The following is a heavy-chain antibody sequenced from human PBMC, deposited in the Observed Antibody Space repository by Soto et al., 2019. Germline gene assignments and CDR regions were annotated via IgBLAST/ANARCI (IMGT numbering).Heavy chain of an antibody. CDR3: ARDLVVADFDY. V-gene: IGHV4-39*02. CDR2: IYYSGST. J-gene: IGHJ4*02. CDR1: GGSISSSSYY. Sequence: QLQLQESGPGLVKPSETLSLTCTVSGGSISSSSYYWGWIHQPPGKGLEWIGSIYYSGSTYYNPSLKSRVTISVDTSKNQFSLKLSSVTAADTAVYYCARDLVVADFDYWGQGTLVTVSS. D-gene: IGHD2-15*01.